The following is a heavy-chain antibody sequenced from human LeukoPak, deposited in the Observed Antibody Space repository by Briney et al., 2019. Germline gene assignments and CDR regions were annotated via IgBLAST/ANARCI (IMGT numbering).Heavy chain of an antibody. Sequence: GESLKISCKGSGYSFTTYWIGWVRQMPGKGLEWMGIVYPDDSDTRYNPSFQGQVTMSADKSISTAYLQWSSLKASDTAMYYCARRGFYDDRADVFDIWGQGTMVTVSS. CDR3: ARRGFYDDRADVFDI. J-gene: IGHJ3*02. CDR2: VYPDDSDT. D-gene: IGHD2/OR15-2a*01. V-gene: IGHV5-51*01. CDR1: GYSFTTYW.